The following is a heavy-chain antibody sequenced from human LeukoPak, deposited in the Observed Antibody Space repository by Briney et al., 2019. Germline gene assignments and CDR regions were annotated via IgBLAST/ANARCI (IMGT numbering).Heavy chain of an antibody. J-gene: IGHJ4*02. CDR2: ISSSSSYI. Sequence: GRSLRLSCAASGFTFSSYGMNWVRQAPGKGLEWASSISSSSSYIYYADSVKGRFTISRDNAKNSLYLQMNSLRAEDTAVYYCARRVGIYGDYPYYFDYWGQGTLVTVSS. D-gene: IGHD4-17*01. V-gene: IGHV3-21*01. CDR3: ARRVGIYGDYPYYFDY. CDR1: GFTFSSYG.